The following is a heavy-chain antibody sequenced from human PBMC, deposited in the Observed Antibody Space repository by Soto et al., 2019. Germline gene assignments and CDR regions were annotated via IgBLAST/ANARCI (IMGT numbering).Heavy chain of an antibody. Sequence: KTSETLSLTCTVSGGSISSGDYYWSWIRQPPGKGLEWIGYIYYSGSTYYNPSLKSRVTISVDTSKNQFSLKLSSVTAADTAVYYCARSPYYDFWSGYPGWFDPWGQGTLVTVSS. V-gene: IGHV4-30-4*01. D-gene: IGHD3-3*01. CDR1: GGSISSGDYY. J-gene: IGHJ5*02. CDR2: IYYSGST. CDR3: ARSPYYDFWSGYPGWFDP.